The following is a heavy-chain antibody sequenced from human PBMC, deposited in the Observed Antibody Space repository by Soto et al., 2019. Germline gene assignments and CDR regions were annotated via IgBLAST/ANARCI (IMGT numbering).Heavy chain of an antibody. CDR2: IYYSGST. CDR1: GGSISSYY. D-gene: IGHD6-19*01. J-gene: IGHJ4*02. CDR3: ARQYSSGWYFDY. V-gene: IGHV4-59*08. Sequence: SATLSLTCTVSGGSISSYYWSWIRQPPGKGLEWIGYIYYSGSTNYNPSLKSRVTLSVDTSKNQFSLKLSSVTAAYTAVYYCARQYSSGWYFDYWGQGTLVTVSS.